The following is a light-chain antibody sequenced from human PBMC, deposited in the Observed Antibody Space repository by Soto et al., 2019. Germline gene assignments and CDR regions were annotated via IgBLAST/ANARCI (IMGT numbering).Light chain of an antibody. CDR2: GAS. V-gene: IGKV3-20*01. CDR3: QHYGSSPNT. J-gene: IGKJ2*01. CDR1: QSVTDNY. Sequence: DIVLTQSPGTLSSSPGGRATLSCRASQSVTDNYLAWYQHKPGQAPRLLIYGASSRATGIPDRFSGSGSGTDFTLTISRLEPEDFAVYYCQHYGSSPNTFGQGTKLEIK.